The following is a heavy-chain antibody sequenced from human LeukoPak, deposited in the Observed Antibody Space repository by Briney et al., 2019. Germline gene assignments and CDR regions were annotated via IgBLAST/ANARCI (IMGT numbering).Heavy chain of an antibody. V-gene: IGHV4-31*03. Sequence: SETLSLTCTVSGGSISSGGYYWSWIRQHPGKGLEWIGYIYYSGSTYYNPSLKSRVTISVDTSKNQFSLKLSSVTAADTAVYYCARTSRGRIAAAGYYGMDVWGQGTTVTVSS. CDR1: GGSISSGGYY. D-gene: IGHD6-13*01. CDR3: ARTSRGRIAAAGYYGMDV. J-gene: IGHJ6*02. CDR2: IYYSGST.